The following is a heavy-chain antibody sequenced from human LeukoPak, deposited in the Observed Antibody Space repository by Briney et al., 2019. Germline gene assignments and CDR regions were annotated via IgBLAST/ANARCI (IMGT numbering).Heavy chain of an antibody. Sequence: GGSLGLSCSASGFAFSGFAMGWVRQAPGKGLEWVSSVSGSGGITYYADSVEGRFTISRDNSKNTLYLQMSSLGVDDTALYYCARGRGGDYVPSRFDNWGQGTLVTVSS. D-gene: IGHD4-17*01. CDR3: ARGRGGDYVPSRFDN. J-gene: IGHJ4*02. V-gene: IGHV3-23*01. CDR2: VSGSGGIT. CDR1: GFAFSGFA.